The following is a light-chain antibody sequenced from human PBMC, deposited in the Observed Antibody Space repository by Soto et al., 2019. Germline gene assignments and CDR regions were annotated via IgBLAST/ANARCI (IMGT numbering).Light chain of an antibody. CDR1: SSNIGSNT. Sequence: QSVLTQPPSASGTPGQRVTISCSGSSSNIGSNTVNWYQQLPGTTPKLLIYSNNQRPSGVPDRFSASKSGTSASLANSGLQSEDEADYYCPAWDDSMNGVVFGGGTKLTVL. CDR2: SNN. V-gene: IGLV1-44*01. CDR3: PAWDDSMNGVV. J-gene: IGLJ2*01.